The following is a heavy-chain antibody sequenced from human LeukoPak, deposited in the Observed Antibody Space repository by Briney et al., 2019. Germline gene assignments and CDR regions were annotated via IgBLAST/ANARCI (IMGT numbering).Heavy chain of an antibody. CDR2: INHSGST. D-gene: IGHD2-2*01. V-gene: IGHV4-34*01. Sequence: SETLSLTCTVSGGSIGSHYWNWIRQPPGKGLEWIGEINHSGSTNYNPSLKSRVTISVDTSKNQFSLKLSSVTAADTAVYYCARAYCSSTSCYPVGYYYGMDVWGQGTTVTVSS. CDR1: GGSIGSHY. J-gene: IGHJ6*02. CDR3: ARAYCSSTSCYPVGYYYGMDV.